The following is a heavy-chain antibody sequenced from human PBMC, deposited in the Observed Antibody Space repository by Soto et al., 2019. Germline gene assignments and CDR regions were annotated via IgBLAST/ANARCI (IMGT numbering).Heavy chain of an antibody. CDR2: INHSGST. Sequence: TSETLSLTCAVYGGSFSGYYWIWIRQPPGKGLEWIGEINHSGSTNYNPSLKSRVTISVDTSKNQFSLKLSSVTAADTAVYYCATDSGSATTFDAFDIWGQGTMVTVSS. CDR3: ATDSGSATTFDAFDI. CDR1: GGSFSGYY. J-gene: IGHJ3*02. V-gene: IGHV4-34*01. D-gene: IGHD5-12*01.